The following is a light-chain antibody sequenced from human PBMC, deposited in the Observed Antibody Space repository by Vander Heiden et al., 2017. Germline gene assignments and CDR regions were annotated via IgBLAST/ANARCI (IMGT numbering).Light chain of an antibody. CDR1: KLGDKY. V-gene: IGLV3-1*01. J-gene: IGLJ2*01. Sequence: SYELTQPPSVSVSPGQTASITCSGDKLGDKYACWYQQKPGQSPVLVSDQDSKRPSGIPERFSGSNSGNTATLTISGTQAMDEADYYCQAWDSSTVVFGGGTNLTV. CDR3: QAWDSSTVV. CDR2: QDS.